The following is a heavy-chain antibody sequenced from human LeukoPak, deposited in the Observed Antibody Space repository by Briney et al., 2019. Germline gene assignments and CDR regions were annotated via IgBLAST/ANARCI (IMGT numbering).Heavy chain of an antibody. Sequence: ASVKVSCKASGYTFTGYYMHWVRQAPGQGLEWMGWINPNSGGTNYAQKFQGRVTMTRDTSISTAYMELSRLRSDDTAVYYCADLVYCSSSSCYEPFNQTWGQGTLVTVSP. CDR3: ADLVYCSSSSCYEPFNQT. CDR2: INPNSGGT. CDR1: GYTFTGYY. V-gene: IGHV1-2*02. J-gene: IGHJ4*02. D-gene: IGHD2-2*01.